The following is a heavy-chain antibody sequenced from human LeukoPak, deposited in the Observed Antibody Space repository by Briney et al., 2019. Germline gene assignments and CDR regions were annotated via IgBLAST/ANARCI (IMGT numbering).Heavy chain of an antibody. CDR1: GGSISSSNW. D-gene: IGHD5-18*01. J-gene: IGHJ4*02. Sequence: PSGTLSLTCAVSGGSISSSNWWSWVRQPPEKGLEWIGEIFHSGSTNYNPSLKSRVTISVDKSKNQFSLKLTSVTAADTAVYYCARLNVDTTMAHDYWGQGTLVTVSS. V-gene: IGHV4-4*02. CDR3: ARLNVDTTMAHDY. CDR2: IFHSGST.